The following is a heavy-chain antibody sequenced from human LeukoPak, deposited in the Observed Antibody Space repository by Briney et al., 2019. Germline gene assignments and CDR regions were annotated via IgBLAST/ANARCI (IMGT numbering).Heavy chain of an antibody. J-gene: IGHJ4*02. CDR3: AKVAKYYYGPETYYFFEH. D-gene: IGHD3-10*01. V-gene: IGHV3-7*01. CDR1: GFTVSSNY. Sequence: GGSLRLSCAVSGFTVSSNYMSWVRQAPGKGLGWVANINQDGTEKYYVDSVKGRFSISRDYAKNSLYLQMNSLRVEDTAVYYCAKVAKYYYGPETYYFFEHWGQGTPVTASS. CDR2: INQDGTEK.